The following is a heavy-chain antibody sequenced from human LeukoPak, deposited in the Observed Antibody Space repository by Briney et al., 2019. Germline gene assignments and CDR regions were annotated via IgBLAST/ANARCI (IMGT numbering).Heavy chain of an antibody. CDR1: GGSISSYY. Sequence: SETLSLTCTVSGGSISSYYWSWIWKPPAQGLEWIGYIYYSRSTNYNPSLKSRVTISVDTSKNQFSLKLSSVTAADTAVYYCARGPRIAVAGSFDYWGQGTLVTVSS. CDR3: ARGPRIAVAGSFDY. J-gene: IGHJ4*02. CDR2: IYYSRST. D-gene: IGHD6-19*01. V-gene: IGHV4-59*01.